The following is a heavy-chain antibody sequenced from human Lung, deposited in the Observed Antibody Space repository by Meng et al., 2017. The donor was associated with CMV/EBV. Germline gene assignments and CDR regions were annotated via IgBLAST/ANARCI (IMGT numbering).Heavy chain of an antibody. CDR3: TRDGDYYDATLH. V-gene: IGHV3-74*01. D-gene: IGHD3-16*01. Sequence: GGSXRLXCAASGFFSTGYWMHWFRQVPGEGLLWVSRINHDGGNTAYADSVKGRFTISRDNAKNTLFLQMNSLRGEDTAVYYCTRDGDYYDATLHWGQGSLVTVSS. CDR2: INHDGGNT. J-gene: IGHJ4*02. CDR1: GFFSTGYW.